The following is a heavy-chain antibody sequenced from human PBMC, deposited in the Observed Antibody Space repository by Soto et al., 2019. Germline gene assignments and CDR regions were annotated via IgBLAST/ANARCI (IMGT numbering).Heavy chain of an antibody. V-gene: IGHV1-58*01. CDR3: ARRKERSGPHYFDY. CDR2: IVVGSGNT. CDR1: GFTFTSSA. Sequence: ASVKVSCKASGFTFTSSAVQWVRQARGQRLEWIGWIVVGSGNTNYAQKFQERVTITRDMSTSTAYMELSGLRPDDTAVYYCARRKERSGPHYFDYWGQGSQVTVSS. D-gene: IGHD6-25*01. J-gene: IGHJ4*02.